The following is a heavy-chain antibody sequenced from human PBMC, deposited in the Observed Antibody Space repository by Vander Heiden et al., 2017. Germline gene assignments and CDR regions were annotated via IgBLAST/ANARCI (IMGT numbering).Heavy chain of an antibody. Sequence: QVQLQQWGAGLLKPSETLSLTCAVYGGSFSGYYWSWIRQPPGKGLEWIWEINHSGSTNYNPSLKSRVTISVDTSKNQFSLKLSSVTAVDTAVYYCARGARRGSSSWYGGMDVWGQGTTVTVSS. CDR2: INHSGST. CDR1: GGSFSGYY. D-gene: IGHD6-13*01. V-gene: IGHV4-34*01. J-gene: IGHJ6*02. CDR3: ARGARRGSSSWYGGMDV.